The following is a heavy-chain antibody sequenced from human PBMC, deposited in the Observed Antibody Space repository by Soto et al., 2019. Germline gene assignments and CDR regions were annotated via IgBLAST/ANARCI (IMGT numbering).Heavy chain of an antibody. CDR3: AKATDIVVVPAAICGMDV. J-gene: IGHJ6*02. CDR1: GFTFSSYA. D-gene: IGHD2-2*01. Sequence: GGSLRLSCAASGFTFSSYAMSWVRQAPGKGLEWVSSISASGGSTYYADSVKGRFAISRDNSKNTLYLQMNSLRAEDTAVYYCAKATDIVVVPAAICGMDVWGQGTTVTVS. CDR2: ISASGGST. V-gene: IGHV3-23*01.